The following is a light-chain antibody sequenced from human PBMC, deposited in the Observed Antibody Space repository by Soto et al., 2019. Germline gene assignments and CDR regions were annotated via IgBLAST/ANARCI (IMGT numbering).Light chain of an antibody. CDR1: SGHNSYA. V-gene: IGLV4-69*01. Sequence: QPVLTQPPSASASLGASVKLTCTLSSGHNSYAIAWHQQQPEKGPRYLMKLNSDGSHSKGDGNPDRFSGSSSGAERYLTISSLQSEDEPDYYCQTWSTDIRVFGGGTKLTVL. J-gene: IGLJ3*02. CDR2: LNSDGSH. CDR3: QTWSTDIRV.